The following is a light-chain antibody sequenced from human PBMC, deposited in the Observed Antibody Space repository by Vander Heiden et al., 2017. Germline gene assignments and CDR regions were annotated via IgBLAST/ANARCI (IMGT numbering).Light chain of an antibody. CDR2: GAS. V-gene: IGKV3-20*01. CDR1: QSVSSSY. CDR3: QQYGSSPVT. Sequence: EIVLTQSPRPLSLSPGERATLSCRASQSVSSSYLAWYQQKPGQAPRLLTYGASSGSGTDFTLTISRLEPEDFAVYYCQQYGSSPVTFGQGTKVEIK. J-gene: IGKJ1*01.